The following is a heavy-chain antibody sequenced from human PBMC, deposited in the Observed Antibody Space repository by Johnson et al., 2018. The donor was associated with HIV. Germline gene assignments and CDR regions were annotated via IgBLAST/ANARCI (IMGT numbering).Heavy chain of an antibody. CDR3: ARSGPNWAFDF. CDR2: ISSAGTDT. Sequence: VQLVESGGGLVQPGGSLVLSCAASGFTFNNYWMHWVRQAPGQGLVWVSRISSAGTDTYYADSVKGRFTITRDNAKNTMFVQMNSLRVEDTAVYYCARSGPNWAFDFWGQGTMVTVSS. V-gene: IGHV3-74*02. D-gene: IGHD1-1*01. J-gene: IGHJ3*01. CDR1: GFTFNNYW.